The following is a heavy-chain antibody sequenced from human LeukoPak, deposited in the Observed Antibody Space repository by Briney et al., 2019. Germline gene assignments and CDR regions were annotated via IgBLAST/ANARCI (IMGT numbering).Heavy chain of an antibody. CDR1: GGTFSSYA. V-gene: IGHV1-69*06. Sequence: SSVKVSCKASGGTFSSYAISWVRQAPGQGLEWMGGIIPIFGTANYAQKFQGRVTITADKSMSTAYMELSSLRSEDTAVYYCARDSPQANGDRLKPYYYYYYMDVWGKGTTVTVSS. J-gene: IGHJ6*03. CDR2: IIPIFGTA. CDR3: ARDSPQANGDRLKPYYYYYYMDV. D-gene: IGHD4-17*01.